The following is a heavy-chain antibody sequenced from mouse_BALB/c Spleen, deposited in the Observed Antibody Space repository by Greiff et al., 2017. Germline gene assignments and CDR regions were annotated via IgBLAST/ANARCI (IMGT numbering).Heavy chain of an antibody. J-gene: IGHJ4*01. CDR1: GFTFSSFG. CDR2: ISSGSSTI. D-gene: IGHD2-14*01. Sequence: DVMLVESGGGLVQPGGSRKLSCAASGFTFSSFGMHWVRQAPEKGLEWVAYISSGSSTIYYADTVKGRFTISRDNPKNTLFLQMTSLRSEDTAMYYCARGRVRDAMDYWGQGTSVTVSS. V-gene: IGHV5-17*02. CDR3: ARGRVRDAMDY.